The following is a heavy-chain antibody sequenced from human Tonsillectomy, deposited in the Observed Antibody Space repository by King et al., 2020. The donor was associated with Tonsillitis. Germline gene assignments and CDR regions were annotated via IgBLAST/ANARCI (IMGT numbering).Heavy chain of an antibody. CDR3: AKGLYYYDSSGYYVRDAFDI. D-gene: IGHD3-22*01. CDR2: ISYDGSSK. V-gene: IGHV3-30*18. J-gene: IGHJ3*02. CDR1: GFTFNNYG. Sequence: VQLVESGGGVVQPGRSLRLSCSASGFTFNNYGMHWVRQAPGKGLDWVAGISYDGSSKYYTDSVKGRFTISRDNSKNTLYLQMNSLRAEDTAVYYCAKGLYYYDSSGYYVRDAFDIWGQGTMV.